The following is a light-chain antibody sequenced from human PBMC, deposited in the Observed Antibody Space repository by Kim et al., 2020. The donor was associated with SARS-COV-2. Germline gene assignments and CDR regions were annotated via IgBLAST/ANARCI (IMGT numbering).Light chain of an antibody. V-gene: IGKV1-16*01. Sequence: DIQMTQSPSSVSASVGDRVTITCRASQDISNQLAWFQQKPGKAPRSLIYAASSLQGGVPSRFSGHGSGTEFTFTISSLQPEDSSTYFCHQYYRYPRTFGQGTKVDIK. J-gene: IGKJ1*01. CDR1: QDISNQ. CDR2: AAS. CDR3: HQYYRYPRT.